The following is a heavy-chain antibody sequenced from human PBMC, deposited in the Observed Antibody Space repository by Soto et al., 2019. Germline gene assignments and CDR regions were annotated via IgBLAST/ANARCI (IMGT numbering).Heavy chain of an antibody. CDR1: GFTFSSHA. D-gene: IGHD2-8*01. CDR2: ITASGDDT. V-gene: IGHV3-23*01. J-gene: IGHJ6*03. Sequence: EVQLLESGGGLVQPGGSLRLSCAASGFTFSSHAMTWVRQVPGKGLEWVSTITASGDDTFYADSVKGRFTISRDNSEKTVILPMSSLRAADTAAYYCAKDGHSIKWYYYMDVWGKGTTVTASS. CDR3: AKDGHSIKWYYYMDV.